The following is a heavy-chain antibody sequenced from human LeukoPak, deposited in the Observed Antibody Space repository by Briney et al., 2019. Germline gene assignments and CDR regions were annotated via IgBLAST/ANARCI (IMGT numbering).Heavy chain of an antibody. Sequence: GGSLRLSCAASGFTFSNAYMNWVRQAPGKGLEWVGRIKPKTDGETTEYAAPVKGRFSISTDDSKNMLYLQMNTLKTEDTAVYYCIPPLPYSAQGGQGTLVTVSS. J-gene: IGHJ4*02. CDR1: GFTFSNAY. D-gene: IGHD2-21*01. CDR3: IPPLPYSAQ. CDR2: IKPKTDGETT. V-gene: IGHV3-15*07.